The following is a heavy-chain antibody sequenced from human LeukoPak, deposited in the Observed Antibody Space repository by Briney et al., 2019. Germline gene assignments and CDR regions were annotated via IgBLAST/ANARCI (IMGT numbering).Heavy chain of an antibody. Sequence: ASVKVSCKASGGTFSSYAISWVRQAPGQGLEWMGGIIPIFGTANYAQKVQGRGTITTDESTSTDYMELSSLRSEDTAVYYCARGNYDYVWGSPFDYWGQGTLVTVSS. CDR1: GGTFSSYA. D-gene: IGHD3-16*01. CDR3: ARGNYDYVWGSPFDY. J-gene: IGHJ4*02. CDR2: IIPIFGTA. V-gene: IGHV1-69*05.